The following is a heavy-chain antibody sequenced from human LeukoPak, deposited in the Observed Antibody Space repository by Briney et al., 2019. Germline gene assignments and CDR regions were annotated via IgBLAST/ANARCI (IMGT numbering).Heavy chain of an antibody. CDR2: MSPIVGIA. CDR1: GGTFSTYA. Sequence: SVNLSCKASGGTFSTYAISWVRQSPGHGLEWMRRMSPIVGIANYAQKLQGRATIPADKSTSTAYMELSRLRSEDPAVYYCARDFTTGGDYGSNWFDPWGQGTLVTVSS. D-gene: IGHD4-17*01. V-gene: IGHV1-69*04. J-gene: IGHJ5*02. CDR3: ARDFTTGGDYGSNWFDP.